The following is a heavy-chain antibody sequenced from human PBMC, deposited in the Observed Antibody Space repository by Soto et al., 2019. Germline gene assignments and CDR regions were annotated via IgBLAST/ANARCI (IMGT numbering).Heavy chain of an antibody. CDR1: GGPISSYY. CDR2: IYYSGST. V-gene: IGHV4-59*01. Sequence: PSETLSLTCTVSGGPISSYYWSWIRQPPGKGLEWIGYIYYSGSTNYNPSLKSRVTISVDTSKNQFSLKLSSVTAADTAVYYCASQIAAAGINYFDYWGQGTLVTVSS. CDR3: ASQIAAAGINYFDY. J-gene: IGHJ4*02. D-gene: IGHD6-13*01.